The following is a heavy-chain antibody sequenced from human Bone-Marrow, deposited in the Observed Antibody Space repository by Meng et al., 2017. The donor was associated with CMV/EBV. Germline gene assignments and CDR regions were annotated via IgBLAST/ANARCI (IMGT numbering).Heavy chain of an antibody. CDR3: TRVMPYYYGMAV. CDR1: GGSISSSNW. CDR2: IFHSGST. D-gene: IGHD3-10*01. Sequence: SETLSLTCEVSGGSISSSNWWSWVRQPPGKGLEWIGEIFHSGSTNYNPSLKNRVTIFVDKSKRHFSLNLTSVSAADTAVYYCTRVMPYYYGMAVWGQGPTVTGSS. J-gene: IGHJ6*02. V-gene: IGHV4-4*02.